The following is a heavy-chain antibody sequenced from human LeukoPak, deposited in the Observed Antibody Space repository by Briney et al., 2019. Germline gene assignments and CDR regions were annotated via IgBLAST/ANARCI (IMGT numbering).Heavy chain of an antibody. CDR2: FDTGFGT. J-gene: IGHJ4*02. CDR1: GFTFSSYS. V-gene: IGHV3-23*01. Sequence: GGSLRLSCAASGFTFSSYSMNWVRQAPGRGLEWVSAFDTGFGTYYPDSLKGRFTISRDNSENTLFLQMNSLRAEDTAVYYCARSSGWWSLDYWGQGTLVTVSS. CDR3: ARSSGWWSLDY. D-gene: IGHD6-19*01.